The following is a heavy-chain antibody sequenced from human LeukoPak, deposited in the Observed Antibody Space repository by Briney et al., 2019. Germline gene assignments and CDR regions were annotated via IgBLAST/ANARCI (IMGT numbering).Heavy chain of an antibody. D-gene: IGHD3-9*01. CDR3: ARDSTIGKFDY. J-gene: IGHJ4*02. Sequence: GGSLRLSCAASGFTVSSKYMSWVRQAPGNGLEWVSVTYSGGTTYYADCVRGRFTISRDNSKNTLYLQMNSLRAEDKAVYYCARDSTIGKFDYWGRGTLVTVSS. V-gene: IGHV3-53*01. CDR2: TYSGGTT. CDR1: GFTVSSKY.